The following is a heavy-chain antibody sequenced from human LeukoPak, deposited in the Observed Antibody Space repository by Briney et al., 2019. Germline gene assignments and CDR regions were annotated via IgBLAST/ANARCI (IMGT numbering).Heavy chain of an antibody. D-gene: IGHD3-3*01. V-gene: IGHV3-20*04. CDR3: ARAGYDFWSGPHIGY. Sequence: GGSLRFSCAASGFTFDDYGMSWVRQAPGKGLEWVSGINWDGGSTGYADSVKGRFTISRDNAKNSLYLQMNSLRAEDTAVYYCARAGYDFWSGPHIGYWGQGTLVTASS. CDR1: GFTFDDYG. CDR2: INWDGGST. J-gene: IGHJ4*02.